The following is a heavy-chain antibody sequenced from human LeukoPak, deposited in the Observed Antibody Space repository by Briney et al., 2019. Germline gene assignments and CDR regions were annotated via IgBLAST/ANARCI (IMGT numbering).Heavy chain of an antibody. Sequence: PSETLSLTCTVSGGSISSYYWSWIRQPPGKGLEWIGYIYYSGSTNYNPSLKSRVTISVDTSKNQFSLKLSSVTAADTAVYYCAGGVGWLQLSYYFDYWGQGTPVTVSS. CDR3: AGGVGWLQLSYYFDY. D-gene: IGHD5-12*01. CDR1: GGSISSYY. V-gene: IGHV4-59*01. CDR2: IYYSGST. J-gene: IGHJ4*02.